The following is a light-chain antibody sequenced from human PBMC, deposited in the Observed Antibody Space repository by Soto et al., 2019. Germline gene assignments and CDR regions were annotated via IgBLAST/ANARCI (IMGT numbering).Light chain of an antibody. V-gene: IGLV2-8*01. CDR3: SSHAGSIHFYV. Sequence: QSVLTQPPSASGSPGQLVTISCTGTSSDVGAYNYVSWYQQHPGKAPKLIISEVSQRPSGVPDRFSGSKSGNTASLTVSGLQAEDEADYYCSSHAGSIHFYVFGTGTRSPS. J-gene: IGLJ1*01. CDR1: SSDVGAYNY. CDR2: EVS.